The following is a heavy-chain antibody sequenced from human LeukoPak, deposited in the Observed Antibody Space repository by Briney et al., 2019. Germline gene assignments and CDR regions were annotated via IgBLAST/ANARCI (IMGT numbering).Heavy chain of an antibody. CDR3: ARFIAAPYYFDY. CDR1: GFTFSSYS. Sequence: GGSLRLSCAASGFTFSSYSMNWVSQAPGKGLDWVSFISSSRSYINYADSVKGRFTISRDNAKNSLYLQMNSLRAEDTAVYYCARFIAAPYYFDYWGRGTLVTVSS. CDR2: ISSSRSYI. V-gene: IGHV3-21*01. J-gene: IGHJ4*02. D-gene: IGHD6-13*01.